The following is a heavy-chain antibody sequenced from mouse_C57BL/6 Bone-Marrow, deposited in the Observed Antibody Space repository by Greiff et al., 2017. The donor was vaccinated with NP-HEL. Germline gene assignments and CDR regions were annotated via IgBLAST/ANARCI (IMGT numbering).Heavy chain of an antibody. V-gene: IGHV5-9-1*02. CDR2: ISSGGDYI. CDR3: TREGYYGSSFHWYFDV. D-gene: IGHD1-1*01. Sequence: EVMLVESGEGLVKPGGSLKLSCAASGFTFSSYAMSWVRQTPEKRLEWVAYISSGGDYIYYVDTVKGRFTISRDNARNTLYLQMSSLKSEDTAMYYCTREGYYGSSFHWYFDVWGAGTTVTVSS. CDR1: GFTFSSYA. J-gene: IGHJ1*01.